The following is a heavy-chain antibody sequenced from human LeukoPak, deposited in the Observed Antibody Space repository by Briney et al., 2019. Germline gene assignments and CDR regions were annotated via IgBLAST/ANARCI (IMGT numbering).Heavy chain of an antibody. Sequence: SETLSLTRTVSGGATSSYYWSWIRQPPGKGLEWSGYIYYSGSTNYNPSPKSRVTISVDTSKNQFSLKLSSVTAADAAVYYCARHQMGPLDIDYWGQGTLVTVSS. CDR3: ARHQMGPLDIDY. J-gene: IGHJ4*02. V-gene: IGHV4-59*08. CDR2: IYYSGST. D-gene: IGHD2-2*03. CDR1: GGATSSYY.